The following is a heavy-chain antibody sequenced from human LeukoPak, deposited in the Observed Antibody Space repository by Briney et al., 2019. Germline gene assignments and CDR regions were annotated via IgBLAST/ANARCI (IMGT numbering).Heavy chain of an antibody. CDR3: ARGGYCSSTSCYFWFDP. Sequence: GASVKVSCKASGYTFTSYDINWVRQATGQGFEWMGWINPNSGGTNYAQKFQGRVTMTRDTSISTAYMELSRLRSDDTAVYYCARGGYCSSTSCYFWFDPWGQGTLVTVSS. D-gene: IGHD2-2*01. V-gene: IGHV1-2*02. CDR1: GYTFTSYD. J-gene: IGHJ5*02. CDR2: INPNSGGT.